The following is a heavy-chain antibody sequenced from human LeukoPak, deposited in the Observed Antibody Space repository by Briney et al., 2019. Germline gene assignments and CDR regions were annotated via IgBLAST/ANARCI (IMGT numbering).Heavy chain of an antibody. J-gene: IGHJ4*02. CDR1: GGSFSGYY. D-gene: IGHD3-10*01. CDR2: INHSGST. CDR3: ARGYRKVRGIDY. Sequence: PSETLSLTCAVYGGSFSGYYWSWIRQPPGKGLEWIGEINHSGSTNYNPSLKSRVTISVDTSKNQFSLKLSSVTAADTAVYYCARGYRKVRGIDYWGQGTLVTVSS. V-gene: IGHV4-34*01.